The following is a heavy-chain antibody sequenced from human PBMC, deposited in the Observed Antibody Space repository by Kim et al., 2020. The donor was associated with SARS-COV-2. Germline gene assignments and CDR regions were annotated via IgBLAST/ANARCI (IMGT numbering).Heavy chain of an antibody. V-gene: IGHV1-2*02. Sequence: ASVKVSCKASGYTFTGYYMHWVRQAPGQGLEWMGWINPNSGGTNYAQKFQGRVTMTRDTSISTAYMELSRLRSDDTAVYYCARGYGGPYYYDSSGYYPDFDYWGQGTLVTVSS. CDR2: INPNSGGT. D-gene: IGHD3-22*01. J-gene: IGHJ4*02. CDR1: GYTFTGYY. CDR3: ARGYGGPYYYDSSGYYPDFDY.